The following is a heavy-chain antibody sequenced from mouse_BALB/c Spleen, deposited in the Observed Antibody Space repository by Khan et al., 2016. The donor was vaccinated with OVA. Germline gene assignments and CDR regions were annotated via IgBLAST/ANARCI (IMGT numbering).Heavy chain of an antibody. Sequence: EVQLQESGPGLVKPSQSLSLTCTVTGYSITSDYAWNWIRQFPGNKFEWMGYISYSGSTNYNPSLQIRISITRDTSQNQFFLQLNSVTTEDTATYYCARAGSRYNYARDYWGQGTSVTVSS. J-gene: IGHJ4*01. CDR1: GYSITSDYA. CDR2: ISYSGST. CDR3: ARAGSRYNYARDY. D-gene: IGHD1-1*01. V-gene: IGHV3-2*02.